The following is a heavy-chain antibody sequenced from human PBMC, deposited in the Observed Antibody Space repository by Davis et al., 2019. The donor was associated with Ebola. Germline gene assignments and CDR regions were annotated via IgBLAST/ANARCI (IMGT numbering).Heavy chain of an antibody. CDR1: GGSISSYY. Sequence: MPSETLSLTCTVSGGSISSYYWSWIRQPPGKGLEWIGEINHSGSTYYNPSLKSRVTISVDTSKNQFSLKLSSVTAADTAVYYCARITGTTSHYYYGMDVWGQGTTVTVSS. D-gene: IGHD1-7*01. CDR3: ARITGTTSHYYYGMDV. CDR2: INHSGST. J-gene: IGHJ6*02. V-gene: IGHV4-34*09.